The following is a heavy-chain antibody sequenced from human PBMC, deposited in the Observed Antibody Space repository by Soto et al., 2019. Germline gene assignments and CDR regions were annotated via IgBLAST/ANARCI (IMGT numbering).Heavy chain of an antibody. V-gene: IGHV3-23*01. CDR3: AKAARTTTLYNFVF. Sequence: GGSLRLSCAASGFTFSTFGMNWVRQAPGKGLEWVSVISDSGGTTFHADSVKGRFTISRDNSKNTLYLQMNSLRPEDTAVYYCAKAARTTTLYNFVFWGQGTLVTVFS. CDR1: GFTFSTFG. D-gene: IGHD1-1*01. CDR2: ISDSGGTT. J-gene: IGHJ4*02.